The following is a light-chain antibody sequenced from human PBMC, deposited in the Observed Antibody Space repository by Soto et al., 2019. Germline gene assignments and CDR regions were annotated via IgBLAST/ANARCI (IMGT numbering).Light chain of an antibody. CDR2: GAS. V-gene: IGKV3-15*01. J-gene: IGKJ1*01. CDR1: QSVSSN. Sequence: EIVMTQSPATLSVSPGERATLSCRASQSVSSNLAWYQQKPGQAPRLPIYGASTRATGIPARFSGSGSGTEFTLTISSLQSEDFAVYYCQQYYNWLGSFGQGTKVDIK. CDR3: QQYYNWLGS.